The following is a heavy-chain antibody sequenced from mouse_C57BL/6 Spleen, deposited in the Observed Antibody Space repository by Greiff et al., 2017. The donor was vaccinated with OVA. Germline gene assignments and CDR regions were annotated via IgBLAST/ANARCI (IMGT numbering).Heavy chain of an antibody. CDR3: ARPGYDGYLYAMDY. J-gene: IGHJ4*01. D-gene: IGHD2-3*01. Sequence: EVKLVESGGGLVKPGGSLKLSCAASGFTFSDYGMHWVRQAPEKGLEWVAYISSGSSTIYYADTVKGRFTISRDNAKNTLFLQMTSLRSEDTAMYYCARPGYDGYLYAMDYWGQGTSVTVSS. CDR2: ISSGSSTI. V-gene: IGHV5-17*01. CDR1: GFTFSDYG.